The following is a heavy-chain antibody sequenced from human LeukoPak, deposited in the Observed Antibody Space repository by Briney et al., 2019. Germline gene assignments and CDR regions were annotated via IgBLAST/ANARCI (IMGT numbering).Heavy chain of an antibody. CDR3: ARRGSGSYLKYFDY. D-gene: IGHD1-26*01. CDR2: IDPSDSYT. V-gene: IGHV5-10-1*01. J-gene: IGHJ4*02. Sequence: GESLKISCKGSGYSFTSNWISWVRQMPGKGLEWMGRIDPSDSYTNYSPSFQGHVTISADKSISTAYLQWSSLKASDTAMYYCARRGSGSYLKYFDYWGQGTLVTVSS. CDR1: GYSFTSNW.